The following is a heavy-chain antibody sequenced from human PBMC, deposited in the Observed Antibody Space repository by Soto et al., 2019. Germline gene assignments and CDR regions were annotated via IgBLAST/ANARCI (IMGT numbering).Heavy chain of an antibody. CDR2: VYYTGST. CDR1: GASIKSTDYY. J-gene: IGHJ5*02. V-gene: IGHV4-30-4*01. D-gene: IGHD2-21*02. Sequence: TLSLTCTVSGASIKSTDYYWSWIRQAPGKGLEWIGYVYYTGSTYYNPSLMSRLTISVDTSKNQFSLKLTSVTAAETAVYYCVRTAREGAVAPHWFDRWGQGTQVTVSS. CDR3: VRTAREGAVAPHWFDR.